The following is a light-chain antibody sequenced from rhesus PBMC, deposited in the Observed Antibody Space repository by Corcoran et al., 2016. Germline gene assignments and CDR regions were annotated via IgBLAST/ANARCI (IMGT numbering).Light chain of an antibody. CDR2: GAF. J-gene: IGKJ2*01. V-gene: IGKV3-31*02. CDR3: QETSYLYT. CDR1: QRVSSC. Sequence: EIVMTQSPATLSLSPGETATIFCRTSQRVSSCLAWYQQKPGQAPRLVMSGAFSRATAIPDRFRGSGSGTDFPLTISSLEPEDFAVYYCQETSYLYTFGQGTKVEIK.